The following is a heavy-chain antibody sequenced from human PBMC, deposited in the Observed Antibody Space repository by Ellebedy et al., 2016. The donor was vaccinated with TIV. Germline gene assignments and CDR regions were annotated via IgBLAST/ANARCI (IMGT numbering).Heavy chain of an antibody. Sequence: MPSETLSLTCTPPGGSISSNYWDWIRQPPGKGLEWIGYIYNSVITNYNPSLKSRVNMSVDTSKRQLSLKLRSVTAADTAVYYCARRYSGSSYHYIDYWGQGTLVIVSS. D-gene: IGHD1-26*01. CDR3: ARRYSGSSYHYIDY. J-gene: IGHJ4*02. V-gene: IGHV4-59*08. CDR1: GGSISSNY. CDR2: IYNSVIT.